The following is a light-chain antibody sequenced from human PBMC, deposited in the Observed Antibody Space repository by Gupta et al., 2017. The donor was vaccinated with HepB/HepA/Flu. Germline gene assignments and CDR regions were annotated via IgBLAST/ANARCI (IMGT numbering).Light chain of an antibody. Sequence: QPVLPQSSSASASLGSSVKLTCTLSSGHSSYIIAWHQQQPGKAPRYFMKLEGSGSYNKGSGVPDRFSGSSSGADRYLTISNLQAEDEDDYYCETWDSNTHVFGGGTKLTVL. V-gene: IGLV4-60*03. CDR2: LEGSGSY. CDR3: ETWDSNTHV. J-gene: IGLJ2*01. CDR1: SGHSSYI.